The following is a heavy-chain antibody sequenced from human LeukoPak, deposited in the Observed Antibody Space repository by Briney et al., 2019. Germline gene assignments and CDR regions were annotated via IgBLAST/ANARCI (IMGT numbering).Heavy chain of an antibody. D-gene: IGHD3-3*02. CDR1: GFTFDNAL. V-gene: IGHV3-15*01. CDR3: TTAPSKGDY. J-gene: IGHJ4*02. Sequence: GGALRLSCAASGFTFDNALMSWVRQAPGNGLEWVGRIKSKTDGGTTDYAPHVKGRFTISRDDSKNTLYLQMNSLKTEDTAVYYCTTAPSKGDYWGQGTLITASS. CDR2: IKSKTDGGTT.